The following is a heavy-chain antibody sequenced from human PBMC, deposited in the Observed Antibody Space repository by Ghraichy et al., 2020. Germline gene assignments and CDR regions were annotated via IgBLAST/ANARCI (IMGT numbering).Heavy chain of an antibody. CDR1: GFTFSTYD. V-gene: IGHV3-13*01. D-gene: IGHD7-27*01. CDR2: IGTLSDT. CDR3: ARSITRGWGRSSFDI. J-gene: IGHJ3*02. Sequence: GGSLRLSCAASGFTFSTYDMHWVRQGTGKGLEWVSAIGTLSDTFYPDSVRGRFTISRENAKNSLLLQMNGLTAGDTAVYYCARSITRGWGRSSFDIWGQGTMVTVSS.